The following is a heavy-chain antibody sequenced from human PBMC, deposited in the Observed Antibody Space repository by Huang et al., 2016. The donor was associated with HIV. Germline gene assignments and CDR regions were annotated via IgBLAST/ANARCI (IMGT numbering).Heavy chain of an antibody. Sequence: QVQLQQWGAGLLKPSETLSLTCAVYGGSFSGYYWSWIRQPPGKGWEWSGEINHSGGTNYNPSVKSRVSITVDTSKNQFSLKLSAVTAADTAVYYCARGLGGGGYSYGWGSVCWFDPWGQGTLVTVSS. CDR1: GGSFSGYY. CDR3: ARGLGGGGYSYGWGSVCWFDP. J-gene: IGHJ5*02. CDR2: INHSGGT. D-gene: IGHD5-18*01. V-gene: IGHV4-34*01.